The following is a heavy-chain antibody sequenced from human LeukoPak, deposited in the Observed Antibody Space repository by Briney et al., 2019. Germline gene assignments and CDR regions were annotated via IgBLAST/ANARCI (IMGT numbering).Heavy chain of an antibody. CDR1: GASVGDYY. D-gene: IGHD2/OR15-2a*01. CDR3: AVDNRDF. J-gene: IGHJ4*02. Sequence: SETLSLTCTVSGASVGDYYWSWIRQAAGKGLEWLGRIYTSGNTIYNPSLQSRVTISVDVSKNQFSLSLISMTAADTGIYYCAVDNRDFWGQGTLVTVSS. CDR2: IYTSGNT. V-gene: IGHV4-4*07.